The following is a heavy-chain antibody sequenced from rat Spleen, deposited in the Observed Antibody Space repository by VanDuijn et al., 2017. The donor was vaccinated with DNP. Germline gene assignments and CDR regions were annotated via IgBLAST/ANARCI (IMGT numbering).Heavy chain of an antibody. D-gene: IGHD1-6*01. CDR2: IGSPAYAP. CDR1: GFTFSAYY. V-gene: IGHV5-22*01. CDR3: VRWYITDWYFDY. Sequence: EVQLVESGGGLVQPGRSLKLSCAASGFTFSAYYMAWVRQAPAKGLEWVAYIGSPAYAPYYADSVKGRFTISRDNAKSTLYLQMNSLRSEDMATYYCVRWYITDWYFDYWGQGVMVTVSS. J-gene: IGHJ2*01.